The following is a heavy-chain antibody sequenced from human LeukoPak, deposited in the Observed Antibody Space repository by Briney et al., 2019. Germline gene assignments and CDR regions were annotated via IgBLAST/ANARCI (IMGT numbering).Heavy chain of an antibody. CDR2: ISGSGGST. D-gene: IGHD1-7*01. CDR1: GFTFSSYG. CDR3: ARRMSESGNYYFEY. V-gene: IGHV3-23*01. Sequence: PGGSLRLSCAASGFTFSSYGMSWVRQAPGKGLEWVSGISGSGGSTYYADSVKGRFTISRDNSKNTLYLQMNSLRAEDTAVYYCARRMSESGNYYFEYWGQGTLVTVSS. J-gene: IGHJ4*02.